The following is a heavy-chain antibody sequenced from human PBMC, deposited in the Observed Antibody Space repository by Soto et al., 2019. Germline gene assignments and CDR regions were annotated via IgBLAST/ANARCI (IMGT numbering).Heavy chain of an antibody. CDR2: MNPNSGNT. Sequence: QVQLVQSGAEVKKPGASVKVSCKASGYTFTSYDINWVRQATGQGLEWMGWMNPNSGNTGYAQKFQGRVTMTKNTCIATAYMELTSRISADTAVYYCARERSAVGTGWVDPWGQGTLVTVSS. J-gene: IGHJ5*02. V-gene: IGHV1-8*01. CDR1: GYTFTSYD. D-gene: IGHD6-19*01. CDR3: ARERSAVGTGWVDP.